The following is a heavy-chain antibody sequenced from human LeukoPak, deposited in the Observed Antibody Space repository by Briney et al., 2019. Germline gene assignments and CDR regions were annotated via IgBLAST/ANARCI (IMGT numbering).Heavy chain of an antibody. CDR2: IIPIFGTA. CDR3: ARVVVVTAPPYMDV. D-gene: IGHD2-21*02. J-gene: IGHJ6*03. CDR1: GFTFSSYA. Sequence: PGGSLRLSCAASGFTFSSYAISWVRQAPGQGLEWMGGIIPIFGTANYAQKFQGRVTITADESTSTAYMELSSLRSEDTAVYYCARVVVVTAPPYMDVWGKGTTVTISS. V-gene: IGHV1-69*01.